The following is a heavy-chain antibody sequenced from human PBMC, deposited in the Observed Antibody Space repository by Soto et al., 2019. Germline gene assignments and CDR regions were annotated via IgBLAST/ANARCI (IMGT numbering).Heavy chain of an antibody. D-gene: IGHD6-6*01. V-gene: IGHV1-46*01. CDR3: AIGYSSSSDAFDI. CDR2: INPSGGST. CDR1: GYTFTSYY. J-gene: IGHJ3*02. Sequence: ASVKVSCKASGYTFTSYYMHWVRQAPGQGLEWMGRINPSGGSTSYAQKFQGRVTMTRDTSTSTAYMELSRLRSDDTAVYYCAIGYSSSSDAFDIWGQGTMVTVSS.